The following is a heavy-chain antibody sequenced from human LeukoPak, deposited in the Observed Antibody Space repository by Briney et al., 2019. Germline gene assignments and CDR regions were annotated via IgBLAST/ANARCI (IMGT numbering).Heavy chain of an antibody. J-gene: IGHJ4*02. CDR3: ARLAVAGWRGYFDY. D-gene: IGHD6-19*01. CDR2: INPNSGGT. CDR1: GYTFTGYY. Sequence: GESLKISCKASGYTFTGYYMHWVRQAPGQGLEWMGWINPNSGGTNYAQKFQGRVTMTRDTSISTAYMELSRLRSEDTAVYYCARLAVAGWRGYFDYWGQGTLVTVSS. V-gene: IGHV1-2*02.